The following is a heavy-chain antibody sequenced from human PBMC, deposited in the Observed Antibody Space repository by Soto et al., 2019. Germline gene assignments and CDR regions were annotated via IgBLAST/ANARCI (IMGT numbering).Heavy chain of an antibody. CDR1: GFDFSSYG. CDR3: AREPVGPDYAMDV. D-gene: IGHD1-26*01. V-gene: IGHV3-33*01. J-gene: IGHJ6*02. CDR2: LGFDGGGR. Sequence: QMQLVESGGGVGQPGTSLRLSCAASGFDFSSYGMHWVRQTPGKGLEWVAVLGFDGGGRYYADSVKGRFTISRDNSKKILYLQMDSLRAGDTASYYCAREPVGPDYAMDVWGQGTTVTVSS.